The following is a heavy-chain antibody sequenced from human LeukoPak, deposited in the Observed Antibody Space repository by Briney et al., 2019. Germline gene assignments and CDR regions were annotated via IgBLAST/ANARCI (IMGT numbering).Heavy chain of an antibody. CDR2: INHCGST. D-gene: IGHD2-15*01. Sequence: SETLSLTCAVYGGSFSGYYWSWIRQPPGKGLEWLGEINHCGSTNYNPSLKSRVTISVDTSKNQFSLKLSSVTAADTAVYYCARVSPYCSGGSCYFDYWGQGTLVTVSS. V-gene: IGHV4-34*01. CDR1: GGSFSGYY. J-gene: IGHJ4*02. CDR3: ARVSPYCSGGSCYFDY.